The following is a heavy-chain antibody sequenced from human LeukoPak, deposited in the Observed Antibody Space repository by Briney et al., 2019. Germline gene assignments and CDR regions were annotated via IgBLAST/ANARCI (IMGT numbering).Heavy chain of an antibody. CDR1: GLTFDDCA. V-gene: IGHV3-43*02. Sequence: GGSLRLSCAASGLTFDDCAMHWVRQAPGKGLEWVSLISGDGGSTYYADSVKGRFTISRDNSKNSLYLQMNSLRTEDTALYYCAKDVDVDTAMAFDYWGQGTLVTVSS. J-gene: IGHJ4*02. CDR3: AKDVDVDTAMAFDY. D-gene: IGHD5-18*01. CDR2: ISGDGGST.